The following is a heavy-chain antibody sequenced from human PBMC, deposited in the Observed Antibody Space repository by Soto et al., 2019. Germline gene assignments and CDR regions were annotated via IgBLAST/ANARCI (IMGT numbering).Heavy chain of an antibody. CDR3: ARKGSAIYYDSSGYHTYYYYGMDV. Sequence: SVKVSFKASGGTFSSYAISWLRQAPGQGLEWMGGIIPIFGTTNYAQKFQGRVTITADKSTSTAYMELSSLRSEDTAVYYCARKGSAIYYDSSGYHTYYYYGMDVWGQGTTVTVSS. V-gene: IGHV1-69*06. CDR1: GGTFSSYA. D-gene: IGHD3-22*01. CDR2: IIPIFGTT. J-gene: IGHJ6*02.